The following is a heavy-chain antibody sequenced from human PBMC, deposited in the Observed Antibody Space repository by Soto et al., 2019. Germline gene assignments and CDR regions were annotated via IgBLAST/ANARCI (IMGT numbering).Heavy chain of an antibody. CDR2: IHYSGATP. CDR3: ARDLDPGYLGWFDP. J-gene: IGHJ5*02. CDR1: GYTFTNYY. V-gene: IGHV1-46*01. Sequence: ASVKVSCKASGYTFTNYYMHWVRQAPGQGLEWMGVIHYSGATPTYAQKFQGRVTMAADTSTSTAYVELSSLRSEDTAVYYCARDLDPGYLGWFDPWGQGTLDTVSS. D-gene: IGHD3-9*01.